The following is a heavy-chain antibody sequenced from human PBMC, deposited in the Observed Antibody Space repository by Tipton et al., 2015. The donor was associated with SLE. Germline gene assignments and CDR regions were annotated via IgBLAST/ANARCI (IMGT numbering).Heavy chain of an antibody. Sequence: LRLSCAVYGGSFSGYYWSWIRQPPGKGLERIGEINHSGSTNYNPSLKSRVTISVDTSKNQFSLKLSSVTAADTAVYYCARGGVGANPLDVWGKGTTVTVSS. V-gene: IGHV4-34*01. CDR3: ARGGVGANPLDV. J-gene: IGHJ6*04. CDR1: GGSFSGYY. D-gene: IGHD1-26*01. CDR2: INHSGST.